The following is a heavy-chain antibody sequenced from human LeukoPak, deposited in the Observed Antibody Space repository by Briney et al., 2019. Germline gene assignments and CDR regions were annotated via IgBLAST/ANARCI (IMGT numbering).Heavy chain of an antibody. Sequence: GGSLRLSCAASGFTFSSYAMSWVRQAPGKGLEWVASISASGGSTYYADSVKGRFTISRDNSKNTLYLQMNSLRAEDTAVYYCAKDPGYDILTGYYRSYFDYWGQGTLVTVSS. CDR1: GFTFSSYA. J-gene: IGHJ4*02. CDR2: ISASGGST. CDR3: AKDPGYDILTGYYRSYFDY. D-gene: IGHD3-9*01. V-gene: IGHV3-23*01.